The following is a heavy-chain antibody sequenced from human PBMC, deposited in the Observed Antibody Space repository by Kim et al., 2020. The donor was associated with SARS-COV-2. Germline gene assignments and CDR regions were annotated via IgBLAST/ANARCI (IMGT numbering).Heavy chain of an antibody. Sequence: YSPSFHGQVNISADKSISTDYLQWSSLKASDTAMYYCARSIAVAGRAFDYWGQGTLVTVSS. V-gene: IGHV5-51*01. CDR3: ARSIAVAGRAFDY. J-gene: IGHJ4*02. D-gene: IGHD6-19*01.